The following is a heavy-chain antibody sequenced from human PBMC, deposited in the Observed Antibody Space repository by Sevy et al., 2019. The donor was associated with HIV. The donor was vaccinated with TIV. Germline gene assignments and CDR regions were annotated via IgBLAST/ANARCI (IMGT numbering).Heavy chain of an antibody. CDR1: GFTFISYT. D-gene: IGHD5-12*01. Sequence: GGSLRLSCAASGFTFISYTMSWVRQAPGKGLEWVSSISAGGGSTYYADSVKGRFTISRDNSRSTVSLQMNSLRPADTAIYYCAKEHLSGYDWGQGTLVTVSS. CDR3: AKEHLSGYD. CDR2: ISAGGGST. J-gene: IGHJ4*02. V-gene: IGHV3-23*01.